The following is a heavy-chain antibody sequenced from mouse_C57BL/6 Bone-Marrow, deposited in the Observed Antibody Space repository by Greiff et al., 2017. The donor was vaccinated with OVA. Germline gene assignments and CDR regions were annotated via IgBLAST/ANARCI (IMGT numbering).Heavy chain of an antibody. CDR2: ISDGGSYT. D-gene: IGHD2-4*01. Sequence: EVMLVESGGGLVKPGGSLKLSCAASGFTFSSYAMSWVRQTPEKRLEWVATISDGGSYTYYPDNVKGRFTISRDNAKNNLYLQMSHLKSEDTAMYYCARIYYDYGRGSMDYWGQGTSVTVSS. CDR1: GFTFSSYA. J-gene: IGHJ4*01. V-gene: IGHV5-4*03. CDR3: ARIYYDYGRGSMDY.